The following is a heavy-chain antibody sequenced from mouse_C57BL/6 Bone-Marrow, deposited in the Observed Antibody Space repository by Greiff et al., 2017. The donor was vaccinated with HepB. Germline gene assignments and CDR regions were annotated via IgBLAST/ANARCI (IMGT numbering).Heavy chain of an antibody. Sequence: VQLVESGPGLVQPSQSLSITCTVSGFSLTSYGVHWVRQSPGKGLEWLGVIWSGGSTDYNAAFISRLSISKDNSKSQVFFKMNSLQADDTAIYYCARQNYYGSSPWFAYWGQGTLVTVSA. CDR1: GFSLTSYG. J-gene: IGHJ3*01. D-gene: IGHD1-1*01. CDR3: ARQNYYGSSPWFAY. CDR2: IWSGGST. V-gene: IGHV2-2*01.